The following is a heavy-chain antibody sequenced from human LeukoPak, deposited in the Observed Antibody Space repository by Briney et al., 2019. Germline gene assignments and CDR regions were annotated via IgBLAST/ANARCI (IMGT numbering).Heavy chain of an antibody. V-gene: IGHV3-72*01. D-gene: IGHD3-16*01. CDR2: IRRGANSYTT. CDR3: SRDGGEGGNSAFDI. CDR1: GFTFSDYI. J-gene: IGHJ3*02. Sequence: GGSLRLSCAASGFTFSDYILDWVRQAPGKGLEWVGRIRRGANSYTTEYAASVKGRFTISRDDSKNSLYLHMNSLKTEDTAVYHCSRDGGEGGNSAFDIWGQGTMVTVST.